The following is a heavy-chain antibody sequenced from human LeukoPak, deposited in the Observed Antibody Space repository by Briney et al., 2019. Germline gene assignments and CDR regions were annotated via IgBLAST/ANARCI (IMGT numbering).Heavy chain of an antibody. V-gene: IGHV1-2*02. CDR2: INVDNGVT. CDR1: GGTFSSNA. J-gene: IGHJ5*02. D-gene: IGHD1-26*01. CDR3: ARDNSVGDVAWWFDP. Sequence: ASVKVSCKASGGTFSSNAISWVRQAPGQGLEWIGLINVDNGVTNYAQKFQGRVTLTRDTSINTAYMELSSLRSEDTAVYYCARDNSVGDVAWWFDPWGQGTLVTVSS.